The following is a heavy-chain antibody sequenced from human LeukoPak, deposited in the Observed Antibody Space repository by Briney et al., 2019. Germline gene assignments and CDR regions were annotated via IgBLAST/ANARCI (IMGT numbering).Heavy chain of an antibody. J-gene: IGHJ6*03. CDR2: ISSNGNT. Sequence: PSETLSLTCNVSGGSINRWSWIRQPPGKGLEWIGSISSNGNTNYNPSLKSRVTISVDMSENQFSLKLSSVTAADTAVYYCARLAYGYYMDVWGKGTTVTVSS. D-gene: IGHD2-21*01. V-gene: IGHV4-4*09. CDR3: ARLAYGYYMDV. CDR1: GGSINR.